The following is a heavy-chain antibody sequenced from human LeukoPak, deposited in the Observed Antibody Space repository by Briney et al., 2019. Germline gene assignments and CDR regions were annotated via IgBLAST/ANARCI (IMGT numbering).Heavy chain of an antibody. J-gene: IGHJ4*02. CDR2: ISGSSSYI. Sequence: PGGSLRLSCAASGFTFSSYSMNWVRQAPGKGLEWVSFISGSSSYIYFADSVKGRFTISRDNAKKSLYLQMNSLRVEDTAVYYCARHLSGVTGYTYGRGIDYWGQGTLVTVSS. CDR3: ARHLSGVTGYTYGRGIDY. CDR1: GFTFSSYS. D-gene: IGHD5-18*01. V-gene: IGHV3-21*01.